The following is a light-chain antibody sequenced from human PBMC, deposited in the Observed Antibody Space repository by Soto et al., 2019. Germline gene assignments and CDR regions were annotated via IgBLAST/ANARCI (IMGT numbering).Light chain of an antibody. CDR1: SSNIGAGYD. V-gene: IGLV1-40*01. Sequence: QSVLTQPPSVSGAPGQRVTISCTGSSSNIGAGYDVHWYQQLPGTAPKLIIYGTTNRPSGVPDRFSGSKSGTSASLAITGLQAEDEAEYYCQSYDGTLSGSYVFGIGTKLTVL. CDR2: GTT. CDR3: QSYDGTLSGSYV. J-gene: IGLJ1*01.